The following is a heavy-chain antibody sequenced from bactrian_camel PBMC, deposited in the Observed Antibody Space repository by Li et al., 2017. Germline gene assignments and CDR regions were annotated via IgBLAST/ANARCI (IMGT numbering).Heavy chain of an antibody. V-gene: IGHV3S25*01. CDR2: INNGGAYT. CDR3: VRAALSQMGWADFGY. CDR1: GYTLDSNC. J-gene: IGHJ6*01. D-gene: IGHD5*01. Sequence: QLVESGGGSVQAGGSLRLSCAASGYTLDSNCMGWIRQAPGKGLEWISLINNGGAYTYYGDSVKGRFTISRDNAKNTVYLQMNSLKPEDTAVYYCVRAALSQMGWADFGYWGQGTQVTVS.